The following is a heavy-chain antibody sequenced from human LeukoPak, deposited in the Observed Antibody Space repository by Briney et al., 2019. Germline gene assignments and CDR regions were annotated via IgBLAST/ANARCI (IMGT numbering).Heavy chain of an antibody. Sequence: GASVKVSCKASGYTFTSYGISWVRQAPGQGLEWMGWISAYNGNTNYAQKLQGRVTMTTDTSTSTAYMELRSLRSDDTAVYYCAGDHCSSTSCYSDYWGQGTLVTVSS. J-gene: IGHJ4*02. D-gene: IGHD2-2*02. CDR3: AGDHCSSTSCYSDY. CDR1: GYTFTSYG. CDR2: ISAYNGNT. V-gene: IGHV1-18*04.